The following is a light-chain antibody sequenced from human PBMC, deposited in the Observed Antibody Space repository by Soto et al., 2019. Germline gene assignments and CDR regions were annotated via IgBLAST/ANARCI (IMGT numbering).Light chain of an antibody. V-gene: IGKV3-15*01. J-gene: IGKJ2*01. CDR3: QQYNDWPPVYT. CDR2: GAS. Sequence: EIVMTQSPATLSVSPGERATLSCRASQSVSSNLAWYQQKPGLAPRLLIYGASTRAAGIPARFSGSGSGTEFTLTISSLQSEHFALYYCQQYNDWPPVYTFGQGTKLEI. CDR1: QSVSSN.